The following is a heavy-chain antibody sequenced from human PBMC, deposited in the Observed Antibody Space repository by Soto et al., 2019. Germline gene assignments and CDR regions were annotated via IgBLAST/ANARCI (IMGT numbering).Heavy chain of an antibody. J-gene: IGHJ6*02. CDR2: IIPIFGTA. V-gene: IGHV1-69*13. Sequence: SVKFSCKAXGXTFSSYAISWARQAPGQGLEWMGGIIPIFGTANYAQKFQGRVTITADESTSTAYMELSSLRSEDTAVYYCASSVAKYYYYGMEVWGQGTTVTVSS. D-gene: IGHD5-12*01. CDR1: GXTFSSYA. CDR3: ASSVAKYYYYGMEV.